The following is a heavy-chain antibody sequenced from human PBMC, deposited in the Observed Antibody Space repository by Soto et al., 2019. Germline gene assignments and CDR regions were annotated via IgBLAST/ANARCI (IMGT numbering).Heavy chain of an antibody. CDR2: ISWNSGSI. D-gene: IGHD6-19*01. J-gene: IGHJ4*02. CDR1: GFTFDDYA. CDR3: AQDIIALAGMGGGFDY. Sequence: EVQLVESGGGLVQPGRSLRLSCAASGFTFDDYAMHWVRQAPGKGLEWVSGISWNSGSIGYAESVKGRFTISRDNAKNSLYMQKNSLRAEDTALYYCAQDIIALAGMGGGFDYWGQGTLVTVSS. V-gene: IGHV3-9*01.